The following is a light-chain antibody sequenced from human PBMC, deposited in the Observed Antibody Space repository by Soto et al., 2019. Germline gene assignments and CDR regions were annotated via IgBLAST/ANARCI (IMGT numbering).Light chain of an antibody. CDR1: SIDVGGYNY. CDR2: DVS. Sequence: QSALTQPRSVSGSPGQSVTISCTGTSIDVGGYNYVSWYQQHPGKAPKLMIYDVSKRPSGVPDRFSGSKSGNTASLTISGLQAEDEADYYCYSAAGISYVFGTGTKVTVL. CDR3: YSAAGISYV. J-gene: IGLJ1*01. V-gene: IGLV2-11*01.